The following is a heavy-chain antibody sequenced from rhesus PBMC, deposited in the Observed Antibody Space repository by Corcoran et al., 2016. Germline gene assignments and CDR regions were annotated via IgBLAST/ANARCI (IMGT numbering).Heavy chain of an antibody. CDR3: ANFYGSDRC. J-gene: IGHJ4*01. V-gene: IGHV4-147*01. D-gene: IGHD4-29*01. CDR2: IYGRTGST. Sequence: QVQLQESGPGLVKPSEALSLTCAVSGDSISNYYWSWIRQPPGKGLEWIGRIYGRTGSTNYDPSLKSRVTISMDTSKNQFYLRLSSVTAADTAVYYWANFYGSDRCWGQGVLVTVSS. CDR1: GDSISNYY.